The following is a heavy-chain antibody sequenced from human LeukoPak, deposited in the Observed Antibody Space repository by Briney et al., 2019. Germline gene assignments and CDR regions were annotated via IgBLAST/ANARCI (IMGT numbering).Heavy chain of an antibody. V-gene: IGHV3-21*01. CDR1: GFTFSSYS. CDR2: ISSSSSYI. D-gene: IGHD3-22*01. Sequence: PGGSLRLSCAASGFTFSSYSMTWVRQAPGKGLEWVSSISSSSSYIYYADSVKGRFTISRDNAENSLYLQMNSLRAEDTAVYYCARDLPMAYYYDSSGYYSLAAFAYWGQGTLVTVSS. J-gene: IGHJ4*02. CDR3: ARDLPMAYYYDSSGYYSLAAFAY.